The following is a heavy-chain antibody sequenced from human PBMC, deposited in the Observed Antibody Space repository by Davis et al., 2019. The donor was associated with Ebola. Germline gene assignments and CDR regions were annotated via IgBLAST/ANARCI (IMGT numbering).Heavy chain of an antibody. CDR1: VITFSSYA. D-gene: IGHD2-15*01. CDR3: ASPGYCSGGSCSGDFDY. CDR2: ISGSGGST. Sequence: GGSLRLSCTDSVITFSSYAMTWVRQAPGKGLEWVSAISGSGGSTYYADSVKGRFTISRDNAKNTLYLQMNSLRAEDTAVYYCASPGYCSGGSCSGDFDYWGQGTLVTVSS. J-gene: IGHJ4*02. V-gene: IGHV3-23*01.